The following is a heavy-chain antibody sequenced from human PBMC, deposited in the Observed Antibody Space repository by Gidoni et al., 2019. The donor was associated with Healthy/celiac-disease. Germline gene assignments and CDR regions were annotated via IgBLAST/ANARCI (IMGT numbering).Heavy chain of an antibody. CDR2: ISWNSGSI. D-gene: IGHD1-1*01. Sequence: EVQLVESGGGLVQPGRSLRLSCAASGFTFDDYAMHWVRQAPGKGLEWVSGISWNSGSIGYADSVKGRFTISRDNAKNSLYLQMNSLRAEDTALYYCAKDRDGLNSDAFDIWGQGTMVTVSS. J-gene: IGHJ3*02. CDR3: AKDRDGLNSDAFDI. CDR1: GFTFDDYA. V-gene: IGHV3-9*01.